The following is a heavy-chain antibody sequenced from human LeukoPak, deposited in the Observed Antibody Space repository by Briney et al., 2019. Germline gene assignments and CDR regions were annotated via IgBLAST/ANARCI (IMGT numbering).Heavy chain of an antibody. Sequence: TGGSLRLSCAASGFTFSSYAMSWVRQAPGKGLEWVSAISGSGGSTYYADSVKGRFTISRDNSKNTLYLQMNSLRAEDTAVYYCAKARYYYDSSGYYGHSHHFDYWGQGTLVTVSS. J-gene: IGHJ4*02. CDR2: ISGSGGST. D-gene: IGHD3-22*01. CDR1: GFTFSSYA. CDR3: AKARYYYDSSGYYGHSHHFDY. V-gene: IGHV3-23*01.